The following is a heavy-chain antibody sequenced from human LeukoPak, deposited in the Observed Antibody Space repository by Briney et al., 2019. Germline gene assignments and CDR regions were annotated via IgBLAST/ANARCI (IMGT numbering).Heavy chain of an antibody. V-gene: IGHV1-69*13. J-gene: IGHJ4*02. CDR1: GYTFTGYY. CDR3: ARGNDGNYYDSSGYYHYWFDY. D-gene: IGHD3-22*01. Sequence: ASVKVSCKASGYTFTGYYMHWVRQAPGQGLEWMGGIIPIFGTANYAQKFQGRVTITADESTSTAYMELSSLRSEDTAVYYCARGNDGNYYDSSGYYHYWFDYWGQGTLVTVSS. CDR2: IIPIFGTA.